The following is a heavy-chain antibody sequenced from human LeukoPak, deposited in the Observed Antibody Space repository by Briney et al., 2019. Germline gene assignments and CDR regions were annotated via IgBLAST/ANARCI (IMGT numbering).Heavy chain of an antibody. J-gene: IGHJ4*02. CDR1: GGSFSGYY. Sequence: KPSETLSLTCAVYGGSFSGYYWSWIRQPPGKGLEWLGEVNHSGSTNYNPSLKSRVTISVDTSKNQFSLKLSSVTAADTAVYYCARAYYYGSGSYYRRGYYFDYWGQGTLVTVSS. CDR2: VNHSGST. V-gene: IGHV4-34*01. CDR3: ARAYYYGSGSYYRRGYYFDY. D-gene: IGHD3-10*01.